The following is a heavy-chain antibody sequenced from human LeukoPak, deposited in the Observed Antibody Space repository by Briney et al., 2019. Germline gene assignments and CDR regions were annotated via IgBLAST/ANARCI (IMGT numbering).Heavy chain of an antibody. CDR1: GGSISSYY. CDR2: IYYSGST. CDR3: AGHSIAVAGYFDY. Sequence: SETLSLTCTVSGGSISSYYWSWIRQPPGKGLEWIGNIYYSGSTYFNPSLKSRVTIYVDTSKNQFSLRLNSVTAADTAVYYCAGHSIAVAGYFDYWGQGTPVTVSS. D-gene: IGHD6-19*01. V-gene: IGHV4-59*04. J-gene: IGHJ4*02.